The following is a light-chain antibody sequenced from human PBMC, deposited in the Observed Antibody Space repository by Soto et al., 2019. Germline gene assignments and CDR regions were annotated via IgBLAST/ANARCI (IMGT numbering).Light chain of an antibody. Sequence: DIQMTQSPSTLSASVEDSVTITCRASQSISSWLAWYQQKPGKAPKLLIYDASSLESGVPSRFSGSGSGTEFTLTISSLQPDDFATYYCQQYNSYSRTFGQGTKVDI. CDR3: QQYNSYSRT. V-gene: IGKV1-5*01. CDR2: DAS. CDR1: QSISSW. J-gene: IGKJ1*01.